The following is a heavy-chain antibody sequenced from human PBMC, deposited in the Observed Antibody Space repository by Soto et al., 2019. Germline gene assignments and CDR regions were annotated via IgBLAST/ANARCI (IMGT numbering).Heavy chain of an antibody. J-gene: IGHJ4*02. D-gene: IGHD2-15*01. V-gene: IGHV1-46*01. CDR1: GYTFTRHN. Sequence: ASVKVSGKASGYTFTRHNVHWVRQAPGQGLEWMAIINPSGGTTYYVQKFEGRVTLTTDTSTSTVHMELSSLRSDDTAVYYCARVRGGGSEYFFDYWGQGTLVTVSS. CDR3: ARVRGGGSEYFFDY. CDR2: INPSGGTT.